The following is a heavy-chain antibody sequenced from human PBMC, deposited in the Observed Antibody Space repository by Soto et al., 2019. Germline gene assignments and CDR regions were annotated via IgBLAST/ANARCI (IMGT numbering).Heavy chain of an antibody. V-gene: IGHV3-23*01. CDR3: AKEGGRDYDSSGYYPVKAFDI. J-gene: IGHJ3*02. D-gene: IGHD3-22*01. CDR1: GFTFSSYA. Sequence: RRLSCAASGFTFSSYAMSWVRQAPGKGLEWVSAISGSGGSTYYADSVKGRFTISRDNSKNTLYLQMNSLRAEDTAVYYCAKEGGRDYDSSGYYPVKAFDIWGQWTTVTDS. CDR2: ISGSGGST.